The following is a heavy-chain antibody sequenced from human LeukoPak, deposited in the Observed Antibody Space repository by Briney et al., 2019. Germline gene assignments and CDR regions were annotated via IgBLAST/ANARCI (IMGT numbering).Heavy chain of an antibody. CDR2: INQDGSGE. D-gene: IGHD3-10*01. CDR1: GITLRSNW. V-gene: IGHV3-7*03. J-gene: IGHJ4*02. CDR3: ARGQHYSVSGIYYYYLDS. Sequence: PGGSLRLSCAASGITLRSNWMSWVRQAPGKGLEWVASINQDGSGEFYVDSMKGRAIISRDNTRNELYLQMDRLRADDTAVYYCARGQHYSVSGIYYYYLDSWGQGTLVTVSS.